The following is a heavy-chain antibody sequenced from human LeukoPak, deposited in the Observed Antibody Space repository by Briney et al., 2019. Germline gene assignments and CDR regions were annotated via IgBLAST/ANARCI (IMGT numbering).Heavy chain of an antibody. CDR2: IYHSGST. V-gene: IGHV4-30-2*01. D-gene: IGHD3-10*01. Sequence: SQTLSLTCTVSGGSISSGGYYWSWIRQPPGKGLEWIGYIYHSGSTYYNPSLKSRVTISVDRSKNQFSLKLSSVTAADTAVYYCARGRQKWFGEWDWGQGTLVTVSS. CDR3: ARGRQKWFGEWD. J-gene: IGHJ4*02. CDR1: GGSISSGGYY.